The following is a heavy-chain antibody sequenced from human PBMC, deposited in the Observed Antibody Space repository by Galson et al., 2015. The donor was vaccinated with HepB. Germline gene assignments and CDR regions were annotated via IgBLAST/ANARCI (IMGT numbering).Heavy chain of an antibody. V-gene: IGHV4-38-2*02. CDR1: GVSISSYY. CDR2: IYHSGST. D-gene: IGHD4-17*01. J-gene: IGHJ4*02. CDR3: ARDYGDKARFDY. Sequence: QVQLQESGPGLVKPSETLSLTCTVSGVSISSYYWSWIRQPPGKGLEWIGGIYHSGSTYYNPSLKSRVTISVDTSKNQFSLKLGSVTAADTAVYYCARDYGDKARFDYWGQGTLVTVSS.